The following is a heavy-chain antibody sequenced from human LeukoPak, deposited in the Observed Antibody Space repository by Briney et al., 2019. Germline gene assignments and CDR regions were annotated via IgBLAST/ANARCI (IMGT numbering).Heavy chain of an antibody. CDR2: ISSSSSYI. V-gene: IGHV3-21*01. CDR3: ARDFGLGEAFDY. D-gene: IGHD3-3*01. J-gene: IGHJ4*02. CDR1: GFTFRSYA. Sequence: PGGSLRLSCAASGFTFRSYAMSWVRQAPGKGLEWVSSISSSSSYIYYADSVKGRFTISRDNAKNSLYLQMNSLRAEDTAVYYCARDFGLGEAFDYWGQGTLVTVSS.